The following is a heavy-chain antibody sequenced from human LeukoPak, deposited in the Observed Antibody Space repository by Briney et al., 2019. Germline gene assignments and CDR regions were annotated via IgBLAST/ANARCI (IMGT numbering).Heavy chain of an antibody. CDR1: GFTFSSNG. V-gene: IGHV3-30*02. J-gene: IGHJ4*02. CDR3: AKRDY. Sequence: GGSLRLSCVASGFTFSSNGMHWVRQAPGKGLEWVAFIRNDGSNKYYVDSVKGRFTIYRDNSKNTLYLQMNSLRAEDTAVYYCAKRDYWGQGTLVTVSS. CDR2: IRNDGSNK.